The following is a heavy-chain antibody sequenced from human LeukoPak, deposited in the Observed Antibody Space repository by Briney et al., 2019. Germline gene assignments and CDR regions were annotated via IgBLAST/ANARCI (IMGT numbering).Heavy chain of an antibody. J-gene: IGHJ6*02. D-gene: IGHD3-3*01. CDR2: INPSGGST. V-gene: IGHV1-46*01. Sequence: GASVKVSCKASGYTFTSYYMHWVRQAPGQGLEWMGIINPSGGSTSYAQKFQGRVTMTRDTSTSTVYMELSSLRSEDTAVYYCATEDKSYDFWSGRLYGMDIWGQGTTVTVSS. CDR3: ATEDKSYDFWSGRLYGMDI. CDR1: GYTFTSYY.